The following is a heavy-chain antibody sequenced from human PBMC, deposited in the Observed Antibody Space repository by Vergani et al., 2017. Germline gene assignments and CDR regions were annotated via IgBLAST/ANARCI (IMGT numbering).Heavy chain of an antibody. V-gene: IGHV4-34*01. J-gene: IGHJ3*01. D-gene: IGHD2-2*01. CDR1: GGSFSGYY. CDR3: ARGQMVIIGVVPVAPVLDF. CDR2: INHSGST. Sequence: QVQLQQWGAGLLKPSETLSLTCAVYGGSFSGYYWSWIRQPPGKGLEWIGEINHSGSTNYNPSLKSRVTISVDTSKNQFSLKLSSVTAADTAVYYCARGQMVIIGVVPVAPVLDFWGKGKRVTVSS.